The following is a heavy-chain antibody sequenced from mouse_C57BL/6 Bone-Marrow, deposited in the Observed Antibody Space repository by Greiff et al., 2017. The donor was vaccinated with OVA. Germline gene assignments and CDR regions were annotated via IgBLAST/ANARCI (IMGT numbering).Heavy chain of an antibody. Sequence: EVQVVESGGGLVKPGGSLKLSCAASGFTFSSYAMSWVRQTPEKRLEWVATISDGGSYTYYPDNVKGRFTISRDNAKNNLYLQMSHLKSEDTAMYYCARIYYYGSSYPRYWYFDVWGTGTTVTVSS. CDR1: GFTFSSYA. V-gene: IGHV5-4*01. CDR3: ARIYYYGSSYPRYWYFDV. CDR2: ISDGGSYT. J-gene: IGHJ1*03. D-gene: IGHD1-1*01.